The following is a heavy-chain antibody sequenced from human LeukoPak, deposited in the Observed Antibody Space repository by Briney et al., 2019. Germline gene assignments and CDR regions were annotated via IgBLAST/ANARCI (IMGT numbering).Heavy chain of an antibody. Sequence: PGGSLRLSCAASGFTFSSYAMSWVRQAPGKGLEWVSAISGSGGSTYYADSVKGRFTISRDNSKNTLYLQMNSLRAEDTAVYYCAISDASDYYYGMDVWGQGTTVTVSS. CDR3: AISDASDYYYGMDV. CDR2: ISGSGGST. J-gene: IGHJ6*02. CDR1: GFTFSSYA. V-gene: IGHV3-23*01.